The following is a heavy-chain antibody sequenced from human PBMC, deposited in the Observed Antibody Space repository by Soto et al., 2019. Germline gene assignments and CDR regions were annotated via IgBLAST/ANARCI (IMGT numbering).Heavy chain of an antibody. D-gene: IGHD2-2*02. V-gene: IGHV3-30-3*01. Sequence: PGGSLRLSCAASGFTFSSYAMHWVRQAPGKGLEWVAVISYDGSNKYYADSVKGRFTISRDNSKNTLYLQMNSLRAEDTAVYYCARENPVRERYCSSTSCYTRSLNYYYYGIDVWGQGTTVTVSS. CDR1: GFTFSSYA. J-gene: IGHJ6*02. CDR3: ARENPVRERYCSSTSCYTRSLNYYYYGIDV. CDR2: ISYDGSNK.